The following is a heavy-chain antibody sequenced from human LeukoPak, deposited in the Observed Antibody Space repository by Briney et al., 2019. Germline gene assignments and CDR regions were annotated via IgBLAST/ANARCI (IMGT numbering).Heavy chain of an antibody. Sequence: GGSLRLSCAASGFTFSSYAMSWVRQAPGKGLEWVSATSGSGGSTYYADSVKGRFTISRDKSNNTVHLQMNSLRAEDTAVYYCTRDLTVATIRTPLQHWGQGTLVTVSS. V-gene: IGHV3-23*01. CDR2: TSGSGGST. CDR3: TRDLTVATIRTPLQH. CDR1: GFTFSSYA. J-gene: IGHJ1*01. D-gene: IGHD5-12*01.